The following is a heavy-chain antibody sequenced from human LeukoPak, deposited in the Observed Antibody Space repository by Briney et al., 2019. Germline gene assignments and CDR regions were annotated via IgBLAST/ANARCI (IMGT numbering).Heavy chain of an antibody. D-gene: IGHD4-11*01. V-gene: IGHV4-39*01. CDR2: IYYSGST. J-gene: IGHJ4*02. CDR3: ASRTRMTTVFSFDY. Sequence: SETLSLTCTVSGGSISSSSYYWGWTRQPPGKGLEWIGSIYYSGSTYYNPSLKSRVTISVDTSKNQFSLKLSSVTAADTAVYYCASRTRMTTVFSFDYWGQGTLVTVSS. CDR1: GGSISSSSYY.